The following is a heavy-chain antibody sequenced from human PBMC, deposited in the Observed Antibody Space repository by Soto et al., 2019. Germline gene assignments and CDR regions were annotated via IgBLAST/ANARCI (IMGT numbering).Heavy chain of an antibody. CDR3: AKGLRDRTKNAEYFQH. CDR2: ISYDGSNK. CDR1: GFTFSSYG. V-gene: IGHV3-30*18. Sequence: PWGSLRLSCAASGFTFSSYGMHWVRQAPGKGLEWVAVISYDGSNKYYADSVKGRFTISRDNSKNTLYLQMNSLRAEDTAVYYCAKGLRDRTKNAEYFQHWGQGTLVTVSS. J-gene: IGHJ1*01.